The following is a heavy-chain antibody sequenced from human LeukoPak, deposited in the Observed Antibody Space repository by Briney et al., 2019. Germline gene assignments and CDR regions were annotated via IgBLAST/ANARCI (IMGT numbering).Heavy chain of an antibody. CDR3: ARAHYGDIPFDY. J-gene: IGHJ4*02. V-gene: IGHV4-38-2*02. Sequence: SETLSLTCTVSGYSISTGYYWGWIRQPPGKGLAWIGSIYHSGSTYYNPSLKSRVTISVDTSKNQFSLKLSSVTAADTAVYYCARAHYGDIPFDYWGQGTLVTVSS. D-gene: IGHD4-17*01. CDR1: GYSISTGYY. CDR2: IYHSGST.